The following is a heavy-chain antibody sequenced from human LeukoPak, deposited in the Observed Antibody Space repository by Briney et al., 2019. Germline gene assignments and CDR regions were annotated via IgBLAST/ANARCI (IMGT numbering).Heavy chain of an antibody. D-gene: IGHD4-17*01. J-gene: IGHJ4*02. CDR2: INHSGST. CDR1: GGSLSGYY. CDR3: ARETTAHGYFDY. Sequence: SETLSLTCAVSGGSLSGYYWTWIRQPPGKGLEWIGEINHSGSTNYNPSLKSRVTISLDTSKNQFSLKLSSVTAADTAVYYCARETTAHGYFDYWGQGTLVTVSS. V-gene: IGHV4-34*01.